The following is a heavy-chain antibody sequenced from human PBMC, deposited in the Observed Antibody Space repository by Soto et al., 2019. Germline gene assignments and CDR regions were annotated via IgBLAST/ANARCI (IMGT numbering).Heavy chain of an antibody. Sequence: SETLSLTCTVSGGSISSYYWSWIRQPPGKGLEWIGYTYYSGSTNYNPSLKSRVTISVDTSKNQFSLKLSSVTAADTAVYYCAGQYYDFWSGYYIGVRYYYYYMDVWGKGTTVTVSS. D-gene: IGHD3-3*01. V-gene: IGHV4-59*08. CDR3: AGQYYDFWSGYYIGVRYYYYYMDV. CDR1: GGSISSYY. CDR2: TYYSGST. J-gene: IGHJ6*03.